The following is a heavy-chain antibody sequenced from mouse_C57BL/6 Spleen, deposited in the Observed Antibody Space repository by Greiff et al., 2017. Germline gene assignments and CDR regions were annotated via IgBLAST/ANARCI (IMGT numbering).Heavy chain of an antibody. CDR1: GYSFTGYF. CDR2: INPYNGDT. CDR3: ARYHYYGSSPYAMDY. V-gene: IGHV1-20*01. D-gene: IGHD1-1*01. Sequence: VQLQQSGPELVKPGDSVKISCKASGYSFTGYFMNWVMQSHGKSLEWIGRINPYNGDTFYNQKFKGKATLTVDKSSSTAHMELRSLTSEDSAVYYCARYHYYGSSPYAMDYWGQGTSVTVSS. J-gene: IGHJ4*01.